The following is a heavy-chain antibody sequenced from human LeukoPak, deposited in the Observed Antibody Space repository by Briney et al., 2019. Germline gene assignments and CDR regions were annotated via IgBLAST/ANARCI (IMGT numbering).Heavy chain of an antibody. Sequence: ASVKVSRKASGYTFADYFIHWVRQAPGQGLEWMGRINPNTGGAEYAPKFQGWVTMTRDTSISTAYVEVNRLISDDTAVYYCARDLTSTSNWDFDYWGQGTLVIVSS. CDR3: ARDLTSTSNWDFDY. J-gene: IGHJ4*02. CDR1: GYTFADYF. D-gene: IGHD1-26*01. CDR2: INPNTGGA. V-gene: IGHV1-2*04.